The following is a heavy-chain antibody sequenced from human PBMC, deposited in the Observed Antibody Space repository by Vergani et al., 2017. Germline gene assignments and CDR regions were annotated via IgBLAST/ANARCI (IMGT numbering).Heavy chain of an antibody. J-gene: IGHJ4*02. CDR1: GDSISSGDYY. V-gene: IGHV4-30-4*08. Sequence: QVQLQESGPGLVTPSQTLSLTCTVSGDSISSGDYYWSWIRQPPGKGLEWIGYIYYSGSTYYNPSLKCRVTISVDTSKNQFSLKLRSVTAADTAVYYWARDRQLVGFDYWGQGTLVTVSS. D-gene: IGHD6-13*01. CDR2: IYYSGST. CDR3: ARDRQLVGFDY.